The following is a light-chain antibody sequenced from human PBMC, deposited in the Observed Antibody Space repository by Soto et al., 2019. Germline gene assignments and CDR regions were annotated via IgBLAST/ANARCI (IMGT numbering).Light chain of an antibody. CDR1: QGIAYW. J-gene: IGKJ5*01. Sequence: DIQMTQSPSSVSASVGDRVTITCRASQGIAYWLAWYQQKPGKAPKLLIYAASSLQSGVSSRFSGSGSGTNVTLTLSSLQPGDLAIYYCRQANSFSLTFGQGTRLEIK. CDR3: RQANSFSLT. V-gene: IGKV1-12*01. CDR2: AAS.